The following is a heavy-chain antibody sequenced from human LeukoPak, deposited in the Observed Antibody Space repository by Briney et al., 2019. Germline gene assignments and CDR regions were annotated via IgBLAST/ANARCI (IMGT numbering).Heavy chain of an antibody. V-gene: IGHV3-72*01. CDR1: GFTFSSYS. CDR3: VSVSAGLAEY. J-gene: IGHJ4*02. D-gene: IGHD2/OR15-2a*01. Sequence: GGSQRLSCAASGFTFSSYSMNWVRQAPGKGLEWVGRITNKAKGYTTEYVASVRGRFVISRDDSKDSVYLQMNSLKTEDTAVYYCVSVSAGLAEYWGQGTRVTVSS. CDR2: ITNKAKGYTT.